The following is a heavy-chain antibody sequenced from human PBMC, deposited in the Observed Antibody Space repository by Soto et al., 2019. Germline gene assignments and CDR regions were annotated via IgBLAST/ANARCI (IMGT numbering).Heavy chain of an antibody. CDR3: TTDPKLSYYGGHVY. V-gene: IGHV3-15*01. CDR1: GFTFSNAW. Sequence: EVQLVESGGGLVKPGGSLRLSCAASGFTFSNAWMSWVRQAPGKGLEWVGRIKSKTDGGTTDYAAPVKGRFTISRDDSKNTLYLQMNSLKTEDTAVYYCTTDPKLSYYGGHVYWGQGTLVTVSS. J-gene: IGHJ4*02. CDR2: IKSKTDGGTT. D-gene: IGHD4-17*01.